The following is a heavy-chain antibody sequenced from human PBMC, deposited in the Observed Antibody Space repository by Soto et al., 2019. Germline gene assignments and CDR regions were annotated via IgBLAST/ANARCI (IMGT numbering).Heavy chain of an antibody. Sequence: GGSLRLSCAASGFTFSSYWMSWVRQAPGKGLEWVANIKQDGSEKYYVDSVKGRFTISRDNAKNSPYLQMNSLRAEDTAVYYCARVYRIAAAGYDAFDIWGQGTMVTISS. CDR2: IKQDGSEK. CDR1: GFTFSSYW. V-gene: IGHV3-7*03. J-gene: IGHJ3*02. D-gene: IGHD6-13*01. CDR3: ARVYRIAAAGYDAFDI.